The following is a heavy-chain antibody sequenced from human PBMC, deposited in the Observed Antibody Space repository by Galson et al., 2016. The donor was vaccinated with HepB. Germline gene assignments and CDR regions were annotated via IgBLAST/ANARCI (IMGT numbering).Heavy chain of an antibody. CDR2: ITGGAGTT. V-gene: IGHV3-23*01. J-gene: IGHJ4*02. CDR3: ARAEGGGMGSYYFDY. CDR1: DFSFRSYA. Sequence: SLRLSCAASDFSFRSYAMAWVRQAPGKGLEWVSTITGGAGTTFYADSVKGRFSISRDNSKNTLHLQITCLRAEDTAVYYCARAEGGGMGSYYFDYWGQGTLVTVAS. D-gene: IGHD3-16*01.